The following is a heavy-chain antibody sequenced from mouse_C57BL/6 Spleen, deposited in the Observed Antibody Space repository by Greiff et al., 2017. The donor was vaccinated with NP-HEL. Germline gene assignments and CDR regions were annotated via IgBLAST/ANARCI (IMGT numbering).Heavy chain of an antibody. V-gene: IGHV7-3*01. D-gene: IGHD1-1*01. Sequence: EVKLVESGGGLVQPGGSLSLSCAASGFTFTDYYMSWVRQPPGKALEWLGFIRNKANGYTTEYSASVKGRFTISSDNSQSILYLQMNSLRAEDSATYYCARSITTVVATGYAMDYWGQGTSVTVSS. CDR1: GFTFTDYY. J-gene: IGHJ4*01. CDR2: IRNKANGYTT. CDR3: ARSITTVVATGYAMDY.